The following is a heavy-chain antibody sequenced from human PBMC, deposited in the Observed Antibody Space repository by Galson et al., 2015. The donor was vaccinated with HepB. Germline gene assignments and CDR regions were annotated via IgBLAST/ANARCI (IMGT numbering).Heavy chain of an antibody. CDR1: GFTFSSYG. CDR3: QATIPPSLFDY. D-gene: IGHD5-12*01. Sequence: SLRLSCAASGFTFSSYGMHWVRQAPGKGLEWVAVIWYDGSNKYYADSVKGRFTISRDNSKNTLYLQMNSLRAEDTAVYYCQATIPPSLFDYWGQGTLVTVSS. CDR2: IWYDGSNK. V-gene: IGHV3-33*01. J-gene: IGHJ4*02.